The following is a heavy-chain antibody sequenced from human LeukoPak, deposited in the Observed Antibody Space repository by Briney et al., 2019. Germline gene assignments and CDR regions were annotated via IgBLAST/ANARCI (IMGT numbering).Heavy chain of an antibody. J-gene: IGHJ5*02. CDR3: ARHQQLVYNWFDP. CDR1: GGTFSSYA. D-gene: IGHD6-13*01. V-gene: IGHV1-69*05. CDR2: IIPIFGTA. Sequence: SVKVSCKASGGTFSSYAISWVRQAPGQGLEWMGGIIPIFGTANYAQKFQGRVTMTTDTSTSTAYMELRSLRSDDTAVYYCARHQQLVYNWFDPWGQGTLVTVSS.